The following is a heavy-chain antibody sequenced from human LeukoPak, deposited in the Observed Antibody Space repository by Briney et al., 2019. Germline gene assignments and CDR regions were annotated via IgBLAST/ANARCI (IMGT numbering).Heavy chain of an antibody. CDR1: GGSFSGYY. J-gene: IGHJ4*02. D-gene: IGHD5-18*01. CDR2: INHSGST. CDR3: ARVRGYSYGYLDY. Sequence: SETLSLTCAVYGGSFSGYYWSWIRQPPGKGLEWIGEINHSGSTNYNPSLKSRVTISVDTSKNQFSLKLSSVTAADTAVYYCARVRGYSYGYLDYWGQGTLVTVSS. V-gene: IGHV4-34*01.